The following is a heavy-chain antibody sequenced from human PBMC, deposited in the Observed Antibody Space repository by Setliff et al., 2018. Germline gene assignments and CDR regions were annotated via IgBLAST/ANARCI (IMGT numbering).Heavy chain of an antibody. V-gene: IGHV1-18*01. CDR2: IGAYTGNT. Sequence: ASVKVSCKASGHTLINYGISWVRQAPGQGLEWMGWIGAYTGNTNYAQKFQGRVTMTTDTSTSTAYMELRSLRSDDTAVYYCSRLVRYCTTTTCQSVPGAEVWGQGTLVTVSS. CDR3: SRLVRYCTTTTCQSVPGAEV. D-gene: IGHD2-8*01. J-gene: IGHJ4*02. CDR1: GHTLINYG.